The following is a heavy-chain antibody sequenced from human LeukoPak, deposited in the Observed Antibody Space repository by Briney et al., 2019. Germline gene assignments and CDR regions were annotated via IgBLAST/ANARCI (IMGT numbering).Heavy chain of an antibody. J-gene: IGHJ4*02. CDR2: IIPIFGTA. CDR1: GGTFSSYA. D-gene: IGHD1-1*01. Sequence: SVKVSCKSSGGTFSSYAISWVRQAPGQGLEWMGGIIPIFGTANYAQKFQGRVTITADESTSTAYMELSSLRSEDTAVYYCARGRGDNWHQFDYWGQGTLVTVSS. V-gene: IGHV1-69*01. CDR3: ARGRGDNWHQFDY.